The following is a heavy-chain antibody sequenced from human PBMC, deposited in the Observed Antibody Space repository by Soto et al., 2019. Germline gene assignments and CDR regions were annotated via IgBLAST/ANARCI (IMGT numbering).Heavy chain of an antibody. CDR2: ISSSSSYI. CDR1: GFTFSSYS. V-gene: IGHV3-21*01. J-gene: IGHJ6*02. Sequence: GGSLRLSCAASGFTFSSYSMNWVRQAPGKGLEWVSSISSSSSYIYYADSVKGRFTISRDNAKNSLYLQMNSLRAEDTAVYYCATSLRDFWSGYFDYYYGMDVWGQGTTVTVSS. D-gene: IGHD3-3*01. CDR3: ATSLRDFWSGYFDYYYGMDV.